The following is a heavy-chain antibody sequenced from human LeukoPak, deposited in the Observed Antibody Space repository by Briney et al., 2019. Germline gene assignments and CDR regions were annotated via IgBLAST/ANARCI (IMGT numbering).Heavy chain of an antibody. D-gene: IGHD3-22*01. CDR2: IYSSSNYI. CDR3: AKWGPYDSSGSDDY. V-gene: IGHV3-21*01. J-gene: IGHJ4*02. Sequence: GGSLRLSCAASEFTFSSYSMNWVRQAPGKGLEWVSSIYSSSNYINYADSVKGRFTISRDNSKNTLFLQMNSLRAEDTAVYYCAKWGPYDSSGSDDYWGQGTLVTVSS. CDR1: EFTFSSYS.